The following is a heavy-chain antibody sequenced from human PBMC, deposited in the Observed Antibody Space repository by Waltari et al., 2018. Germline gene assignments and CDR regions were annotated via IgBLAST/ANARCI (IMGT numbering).Heavy chain of an antibody. CDR1: GFHVSRES. D-gene: IGHD3-3*01. CDR2: IYSGDTT. V-gene: IGHV3-66*02. J-gene: IGHJ4*02. CDR3: AREKPTSDDFWSGREYYFDY. Sequence: EVQLVESGGGLVQPGGSLRLPCAVSGFHVSRESMSWVRQAPGKGLEWISVIYSGDTTYYADSVRGRFTLSRDNSKNTFFLQMDSLRVEDTAIYYCAREKPTSDDFWSGREYYFDYWGQGTLVTVSS.